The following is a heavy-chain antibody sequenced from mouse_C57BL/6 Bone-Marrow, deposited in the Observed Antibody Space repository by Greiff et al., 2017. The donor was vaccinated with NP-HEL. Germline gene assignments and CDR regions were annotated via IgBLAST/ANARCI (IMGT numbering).Heavy chain of an antibody. CDR1: GYTFTSYG. J-gene: IGHJ3*01. CDR3: ARPLYYGPWFAY. D-gene: IGHD2-1*01. CDR2: IYPRSGNT. Sequence: QVQLQQSGAELARPGASVKLSCKASGYTFTSYGISWVKQRTGQGLEWIGEIYPRSGNTYYNEKFKGKATLTADKSSSTAYMVLRSLTSEDSAVYFCARPLYYGPWFAYWGQGTLVTVSA. V-gene: IGHV1-81*01.